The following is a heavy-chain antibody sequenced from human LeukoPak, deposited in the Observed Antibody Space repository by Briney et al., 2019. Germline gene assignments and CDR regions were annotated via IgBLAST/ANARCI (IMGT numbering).Heavy chain of an antibody. CDR2: IIPIFGTA. CDR1: GGTFSSYA. V-gene: IGHV1-69*05. CDR3: ARDRNYGDYEDNYYYYMDV. J-gene: IGHJ6*03. D-gene: IGHD4-17*01. Sequence: GASVKVSCKASGGTFSSYAISWVRQAPGQGLEWMGGIIPIFGTANYAQKFQGRVTITTDESTSTAYMELSSLRSEDTAVYYCARDRNYGDYEDNYYYYMDVWGKGTTVTVSS.